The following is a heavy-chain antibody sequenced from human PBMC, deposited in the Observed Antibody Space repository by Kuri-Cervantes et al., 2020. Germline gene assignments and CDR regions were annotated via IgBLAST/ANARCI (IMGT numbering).Heavy chain of an antibody. V-gene: IGHV4-34*01. D-gene: IGHD2/OR15-2a*01. CDR3: ARQPSFVILNWFDP. J-gene: IGHJ5*02. Sequence: SETLSLTCAVYGGSSSGYYWSWIRQPPGKGLEWIGEINHSGSTNYNPSLKSRVTISVDTSKNQFSLKLSSVTAADTAFYYCARQPSFVILNWFDPWGQGTLVTVSS. CDR1: GGSSSGYY. CDR2: INHSGST.